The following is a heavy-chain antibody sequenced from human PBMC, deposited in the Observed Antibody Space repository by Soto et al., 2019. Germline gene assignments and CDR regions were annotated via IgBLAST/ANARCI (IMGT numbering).Heavy chain of an antibody. CDR3: AKDATAVNGVWDPFDM. CDR1: GFTFSAYA. D-gene: IGHD2-8*01. CDR2: VGGSDTDK. J-gene: IGHJ3*02. V-gene: IGHV3-23*01. Sequence: EVQLLESGGGVVQPGGSLRLSCAASGFTFSAYAMSWVRQAPGKGLQWVSGVGGSDTDKHYADSVRGRFTVSRDNSKITLYLKMNSLRAVDTAVYYCAKDATAVNGVWDPFDMWGQGTEVTVSS.